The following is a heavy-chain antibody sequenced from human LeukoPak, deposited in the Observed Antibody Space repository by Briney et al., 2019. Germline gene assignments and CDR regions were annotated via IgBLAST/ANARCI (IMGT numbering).Heavy chain of an antibody. J-gene: IGHJ6*03. V-gene: IGHV3-30*02. D-gene: IGHD2-15*01. CDR1: GFTFSSYG. CDR2: KRYDGSNK. Sequence: GGSLRLSCAASGFTFSSYGMHWVRQAPGKGLEWVAFKRYDGSNKYYADSVKGRFTISRDNSKNTLYLQMNSLRAEDTAVYYCVRNAAYPFYMDVWGKGTTVTVSS. CDR3: VRNAAYPFYMDV.